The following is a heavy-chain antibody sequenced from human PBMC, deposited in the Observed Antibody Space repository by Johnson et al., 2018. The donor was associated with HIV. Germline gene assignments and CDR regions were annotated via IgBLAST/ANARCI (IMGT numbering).Heavy chain of an antibody. CDR1: GFSFSNAW. Sequence: VQLVESGGGVVQPGRSLRLSCAASGFSFSNAWMSWVRQAPGKGLEWVGRIKSKTDGETTDYAAPVKGRFTTSRDDSKNTLYLQMNSLNTEDTAMYYCTTDPWWNGYHAFDVWGQGTMVTVSS. CDR2: IKSKTDGETT. J-gene: IGHJ3*01. D-gene: IGHD1-1*01. V-gene: IGHV3-15*01. CDR3: TTDPWWNGYHAFDV.